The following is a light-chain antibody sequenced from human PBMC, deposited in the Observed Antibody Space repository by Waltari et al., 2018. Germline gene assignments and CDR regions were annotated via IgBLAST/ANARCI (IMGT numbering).Light chain of an antibody. CDR3: QHYYTSPPT. J-gene: IGKJ4*01. CDR1: QSVLSSSDNKNY. CDR2: WSS. Sequence: IVMTQSPDSLAVSLGERATINCKSSQSVLSSSDNKNYLAWYQQKPGQPPKLFIYWSSTRESGVPDRFSGSGSGTDFALTISSLQAEDVAVYYCQHYYTSPPTFGGGTKVEIK. V-gene: IGKV4-1*01.